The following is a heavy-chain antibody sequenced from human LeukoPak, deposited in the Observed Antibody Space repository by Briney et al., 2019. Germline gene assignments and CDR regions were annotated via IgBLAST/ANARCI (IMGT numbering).Heavy chain of an antibody. CDR2: ISAYNGNT. CDR3: ARDEGVDYKQHWFDP. D-gene: IGHD4-11*01. J-gene: IGHJ5*02. Sequence: RASVKLSCKASGYTFTSYGISWVRQAPGQGLEWMGWISAYNGNTNYAQKLQGRVTMTTDTSTSTAYMELRSLRSDDTAVYYCARDEGVDYKQHWFDPWGQGTLVTVSS. V-gene: IGHV1-18*01. CDR1: GYTFTSYG.